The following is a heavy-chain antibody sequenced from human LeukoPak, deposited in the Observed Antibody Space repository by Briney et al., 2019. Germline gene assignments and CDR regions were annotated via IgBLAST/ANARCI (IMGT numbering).Heavy chain of an antibody. D-gene: IGHD3-10*01. CDR1: GGSISSYY. CDR2: IYSSGST. Sequence: SETLSLTCTVSGGSISSYYWSWIRQPPGKTLEWIGYIYSSGSTYYNPSLKSRVTISVDTSKNQFSLKLSSVTAADTAVYYCARRKSGSFDYWGQGTLVTVSS. J-gene: IGHJ4*02. CDR3: ARRKSGSFDY. V-gene: IGHV4-4*08.